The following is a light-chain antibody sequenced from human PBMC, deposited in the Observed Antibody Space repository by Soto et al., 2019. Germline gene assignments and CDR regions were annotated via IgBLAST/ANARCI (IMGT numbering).Light chain of an antibody. CDR2: DDS. CDR1: QSISSW. J-gene: IGKJ1*01. V-gene: IGKV1-5*01. Sequence: DIQMTQSPSTLSASVGDRVTITCRASQSISSWLAWYQQKPGKAPKLLIYDDSSLESEVPSRFSGSGSETQFTLTISSLQADDFATYYCQQYNRYWTFGQGTKVQIK. CDR3: QQYNRYWT.